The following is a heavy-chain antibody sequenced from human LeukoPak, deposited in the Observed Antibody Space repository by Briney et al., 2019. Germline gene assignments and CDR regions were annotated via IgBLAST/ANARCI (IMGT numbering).Heavy chain of an antibody. V-gene: IGHV3-74*01. D-gene: IGHD2-15*01. CDR1: GFTFSAYC. Sequence: GGSLRLSCAASGFTFSAYCMHWVRQAPGKGLVWVSRINSDGSSTCYADSVKGRFTISRDNAKNTLYLQMNSLRAEDTAVYYCARVRCSGGSCSTYYYYYMDVWGKGTTVTISS. CDR2: INSDGSST. J-gene: IGHJ6*03. CDR3: ARVRCSGGSCSTYYYYYMDV.